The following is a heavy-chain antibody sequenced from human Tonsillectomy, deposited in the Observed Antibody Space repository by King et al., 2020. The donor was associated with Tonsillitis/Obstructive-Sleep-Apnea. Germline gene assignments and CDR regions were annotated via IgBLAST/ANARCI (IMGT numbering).Heavy chain of an antibody. CDR3: AREGDGYKVVDY. CDR2: IYYSGST. V-gene: IGHV4-59*01. J-gene: IGHJ4*02. Sequence: QLQESGPGLVKPSETLSLTCTVSGGPISSYYWNWIRQPPGKGLEWIGYIYYSGSTNYNPALKSRVTISVDTSKNQFSLKLSSVTAADTAVYYGAREGDGYKVVDYWGQGPLFTFSS. D-gene: IGHD5-24*01. CDR1: GGPISSYY.